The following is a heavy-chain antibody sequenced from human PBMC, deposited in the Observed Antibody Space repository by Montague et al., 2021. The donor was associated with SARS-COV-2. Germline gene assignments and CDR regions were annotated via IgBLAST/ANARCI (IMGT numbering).Heavy chain of an antibody. CDR3: ARELSGYSLDY. J-gene: IGHJ4*02. CDR2: ISYDGSNK. D-gene: IGHD3-22*01. V-gene: IGHV3-30*04. Sequence: SLRLSCAASGFTFSSYAMHWVRQAPGKGLEWVAVISYDGSNKYYADSVKGRFTISRDNSKNTLYLQMNSLRAEDTAVYYCARELSGYSLDYWGQGTLVTVSS. CDR1: GFTFSSYA.